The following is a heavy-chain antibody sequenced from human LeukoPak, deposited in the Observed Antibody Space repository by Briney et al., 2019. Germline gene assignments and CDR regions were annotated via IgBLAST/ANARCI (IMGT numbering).Heavy chain of an antibody. V-gene: IGHV3-11*06. CDR2: ISDGGTYT. D-gene: IGHD6-13*01. CDR3: ARDASSSSWYNFDY. CDR1: GFTFGDYY. Sequence: GGSLRLSCAASGFTFGDYYMNWIRQAPRKGLEWMCYISDGGTYTRCAGSVQGRFTISRDNAKNSLYLQMNSLRADDTAVYYCARDASSSSWYNFDYWGQGTLVTVSS. J-gene: IGHJ4*02.